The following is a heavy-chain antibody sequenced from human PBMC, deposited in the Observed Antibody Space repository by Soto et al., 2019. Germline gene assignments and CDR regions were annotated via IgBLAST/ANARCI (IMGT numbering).Heavy chain of an antibody. V-gene: IGHV1-46*01. CDR1: GYIFINYY. J-gene: IGHJ4*02. Sequence: ASVKVSCKASGYIFINYYIHWVRQASGQGLEWIGVINPNGGSTNYAQKFRGRVTMTGDESTSTAYMELSSLRSEDTAVYYCARPLDCSSTSCYGLPGYWGQGTLVTVSS. CDR2: INPNGGST. CDR3: ARPLDCSSTSCYGLPGY. D-gene: IGHD2-2*01.